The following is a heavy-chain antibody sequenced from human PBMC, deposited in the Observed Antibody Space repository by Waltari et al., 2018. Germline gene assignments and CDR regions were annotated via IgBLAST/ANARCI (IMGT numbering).Heavy chain of an antibody. CDR2: IYWNDDK. Sequence: QITLKESGPTLVKPTQTLTLTCTFSGFSLSTSGVGVGWIRQPPGKALEWLALIYWNDDKRYSPSLKSRLTITKDTSKNQVVLTMTNMDPVDTATYYCAHRLRVPYCSGGSCSSYFDYWGQGTLVTVSS. CDR1: GFSLSTSGVG. CDR3: AHRLRVPYCSGGSCSSYFDY. V-gene: IGHV2-5*01. J-gene: IGHJ4*02. D-gene: IGHD2-15*01.